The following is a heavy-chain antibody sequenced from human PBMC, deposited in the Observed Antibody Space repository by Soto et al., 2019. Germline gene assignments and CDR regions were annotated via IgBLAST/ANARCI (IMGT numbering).Heavy chain of an antibody. CDR3: ARVLTYYYDSSGYPVDY. D-gene: IGHD3-22*01. CDR1: GYSFTSYW. CDR2: IYPGDSDT. Sequence: GEALKISCKGSGYSFTSYWICSVRQMPGKGLEWMGIIYPGDSDTRYSPSFQGQVTISADKSISTAYLQWSSLKASDTAMYYCARVLTYYYDSSGYPVDYWGQGTLVTVSS. J-gene: IGHJ4*02. V-gene: IGHV5-51*01.